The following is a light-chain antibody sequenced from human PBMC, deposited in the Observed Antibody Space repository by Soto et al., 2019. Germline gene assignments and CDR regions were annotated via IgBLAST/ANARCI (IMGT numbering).Light chain of an antibody. Sequence: EIVMTQSPATLSVSPGERATLSCMASQSVSSNLAWYQQKPGQAPRLLIYGASTRATGIPDRFGGSGSGTEFTLTISRLEPEDFAVYYCQQRSDWPPFTFGPGTKVDIK. J-gene: IGKJ3*01. V-gene: IGKV3D-15*01. CDR2: GAS. CDR3: QQRSDWPPFT. CDR1: QSVSSN.